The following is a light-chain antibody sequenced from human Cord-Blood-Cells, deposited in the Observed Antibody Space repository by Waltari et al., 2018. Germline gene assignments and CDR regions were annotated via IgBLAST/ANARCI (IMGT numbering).Light chain of an antibody. CDR2: AAS. V-gene: IGKV1-39*01. Sequence: DIKMTQSPSSMHASVGDSNTITCRASQSNSSYVNLYQKKPGKAPKRLIYAASSLQSGVPSRFSGSGSGTDFTLTSNSLQPEDFATYYSRQSYSTPLTFGGGTKVEIK. CDR1: QSNSSY. CDR3: RQSYSTPLT. J-gene: IGKJ4*01.